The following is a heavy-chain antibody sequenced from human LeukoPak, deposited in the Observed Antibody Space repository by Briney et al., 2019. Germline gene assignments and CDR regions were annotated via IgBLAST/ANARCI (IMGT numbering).Heavy chain of an antibody. V-gene: IGHV4-34*01. J-gene: IGHJ4*02. CDR3: ARGTTLDY. D-gene: IGHD1-7*01. CDR2: INHSGST. Sequence: SETLSLTCTVSGGSISSYYWSWIRQPPGKGLEWIGEINHSGSTNYNPSLKSRVTISVDTSKNQFSLKLSSVTAADTAVYYCARGTTLDYWGQGTLVTVSS. CDR1: GGSISSYY.